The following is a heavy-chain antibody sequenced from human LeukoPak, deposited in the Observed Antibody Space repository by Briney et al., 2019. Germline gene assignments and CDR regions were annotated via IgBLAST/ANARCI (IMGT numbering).Heavy chain of an antibody. CDR1: GYSFTSYW. D-gene: IGHD6-19*01. J-gene: IGHJ4*02. CDR2: IYPGDSDT. Sequence: GESLKISRKGSGYSFTSYWIGWVRQMPGKGLEWMGIIYPGDSDTRYSPSFQGQVTISADKSISTAYLQWSSLKASDTAMYYCASAVAGTWRDFDYWGQGTLVTVSS. V-gene: IGHV5-51*01. CDR3: ASAVAGTWRDFDY.